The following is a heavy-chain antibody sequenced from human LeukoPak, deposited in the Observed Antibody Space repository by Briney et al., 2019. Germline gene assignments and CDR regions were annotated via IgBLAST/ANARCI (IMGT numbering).Heavy chain of an antibody. CDR3: ATDFYDTT. Sequence: GGSLRLSCATSGFTFSNAWMNWVRQAPGKRLEWVGRIRSNSDGGTIDYAVPVKGRFALSRDDSKTTLYLQMNSLQTEDTAVYYCATDFYDTTWGQGTLVTVSS. CDR2: IRSNSDGGTI. CDR1: GFTFSNAW. J-gene: IGHJ5*02. V-gene: IGHV3-15*07. D-gene: IGHD3-22*01.